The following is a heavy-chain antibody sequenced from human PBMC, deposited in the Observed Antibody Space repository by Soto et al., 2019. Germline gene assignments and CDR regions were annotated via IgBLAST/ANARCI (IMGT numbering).Heavy chain of an antibody. CDR2: IYYSGST. CDR3: ARQRAVTAYYYYYYGTDV. Sequence: SETLSLTCTVSGGSISSSSYYWGWIRQPPGKGLEWIGSIYYSGSTYYNPSLKSRVTISVDTSKNQFSLKLSSVTAADTAVYYCARQRAVTAYYYYYYGTDVWGQGTTVTVSS. CDR1: GGSISSSSYY. J-gene: IGHJ6*02. D-gene: IGHD4-17*01. V-gene: IGHV4-39*01.